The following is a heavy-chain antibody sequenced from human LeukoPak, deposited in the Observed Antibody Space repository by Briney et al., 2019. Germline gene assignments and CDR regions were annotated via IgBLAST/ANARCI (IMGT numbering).Heavy chain of an antibody. Sequence: PSETLSLTCTVSGGSISSGGYYWSWIRQHPGKGLEWIGYIYYSGSTYYNPSLKSRVTISVDTSKNQFSLKLSSVTAADTAVYYCARCAVTTGGVDYWGQGTLVTVSS. CDR2: IYYSGST. D-gene: IGHD4-17*01. CDR1: GGSISSGGYY. CDR3: ARCAVTTGGVDY. V-gene: IGHV4-31*03. J-gene: IGHJ4*02.